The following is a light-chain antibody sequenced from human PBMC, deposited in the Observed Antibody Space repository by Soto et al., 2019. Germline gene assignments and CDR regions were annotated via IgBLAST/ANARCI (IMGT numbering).Light chain of an antibody. J-gene: IGLJ1*01. CDR1: SSDVGSYNY. CDR3: GSYTTTSTYV. CDR2: DVS. Sequence: QSALTQPASVSGSPGQSITISCTGTSSDVGSYNYVSWYQQHPGKAPKLMVYDVSNRPSGVSNRFSGSKSGNTASLTISGRQAEDEADYYCGSYTTTSTYVFGPGTKLT. V-gene: IGLV2-14*01.